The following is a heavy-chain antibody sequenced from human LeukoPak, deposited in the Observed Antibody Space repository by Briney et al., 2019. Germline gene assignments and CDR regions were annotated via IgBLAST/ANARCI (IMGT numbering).Heavy chain of an antibody. CDR3: AKGPIVVVTAMELEY. CDR2: ISGSGDSA. CDR1: GFTFSSYA. V-gene: IGHV3-23*01. D-gene: IGHD2-21*02. Sequence: TGGSLRLSCAASGFTFSSYAMNWVRQAPGKGLEWVSAISGSGDSAYYADSVRGRFTISRDNSKNTLYLQIHSLRAEDTAVYYCAKGPIVVVTAMELEYWGRGTLVTVSS. J-gene: IGHJ4*02.